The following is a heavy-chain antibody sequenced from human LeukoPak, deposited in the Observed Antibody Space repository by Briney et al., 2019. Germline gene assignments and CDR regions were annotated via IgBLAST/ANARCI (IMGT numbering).Heavy chain of an antibody. CDR3: GRAFPPLRTSSAGDL. D-gene: IGHD3-16*01. CDR1: GFTFSDYD. CDR2: ISGRFSHT. J-gene: IGHJ4*02. V-gene: IGHV3-21*06. Sequence: GGSLRLSCSASGFTFSDYDMNWIRQAPGKGLEWISAISGRFSHTYYGDSVKGRFSISRDNAKNLLYLQMNGLGAEDTAVYYCGRAFPPLRTSSAGDLWGQGTLVTVSS.